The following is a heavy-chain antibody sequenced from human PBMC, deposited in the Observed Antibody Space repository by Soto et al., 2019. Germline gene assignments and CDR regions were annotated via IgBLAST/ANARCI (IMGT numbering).Heavy chain of an antibody. V-gene: IGHV1-24*01. Sequence: ASVKVSCKVSGYTLTELSMHWVRQAPGKGLEWMGGFDPEDGETIYAQKFQGRVTMTEDTSTDTAYMELSSLGSEDTAVYYCATSHSGWYGYFDYWGQGTLVTVSS. CDR3: ATSHSGWYGYFDY. CDR1: GYTLTELS. J-gene: IGHJ4*02. D-gene: IGHD6-19*01. CDR2: FDPEDGET.